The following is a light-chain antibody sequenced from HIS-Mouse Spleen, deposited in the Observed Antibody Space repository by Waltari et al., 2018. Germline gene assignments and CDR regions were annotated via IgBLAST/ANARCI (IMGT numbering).Light chain of an antibody. CDR2: DVS. V-gene: IGLV2-14*03. CDR1: SSDVGGYNY. J-gene: IGLJ2*01. Sequence: QSALTQPASVSGSPGQSITISCPGTSSDVGGYNYFSWYQQHPGKAPKPMIYDVSNRPSGVSNRFSGSKSGNTASLTISGLQAEDEADYYCSSYTSSSTRVFGGGTKLTVL. CDR3: SSYTSSSTRV.